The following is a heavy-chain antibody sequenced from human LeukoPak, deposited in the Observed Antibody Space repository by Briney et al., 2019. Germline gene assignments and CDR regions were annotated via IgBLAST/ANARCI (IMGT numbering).Heavy chain of an antibody. CDR3: TRGRIAAAGSPFYYYYGMDV. CDR2: ISAYNGNT. J-gene: IGHJ6*02. V-gene: IGHV1-18*01. Sequence: SVKVSCKASGYTFTSYGISWVRQAPGQGLEWMGWISAYNGNTNYAQKLQGRVTMTTDTSTSTAYMELRSLRSDDTAVYYCTRGRIAAAGSPFYYYYGMDVWGQGTTVTVSS. CDR1: GYTFTSYG. D-gene: IGHD6-13*01.